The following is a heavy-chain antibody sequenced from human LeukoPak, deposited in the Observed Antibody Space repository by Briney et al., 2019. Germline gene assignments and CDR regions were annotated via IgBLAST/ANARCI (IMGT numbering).Heavy chain of an antibody. D-gene: IGHD3-22*01. Sequence: PSETLSLTCTVSGGSIVSYYWSWIRQPAGKGLEWIGRIYTSGSTNYNPSLKSRVTMSVDTSKNQFSLELSSVTAADTAVYYCVISSGYYTYDYWGQGTLVTVSS. J-gene: IGHJ4*02. CDR3: VISSGYYTYDY. CDR2: IYTSGST. V-gene: IGHV4-4*07. CDR1: GGSIVSYY.